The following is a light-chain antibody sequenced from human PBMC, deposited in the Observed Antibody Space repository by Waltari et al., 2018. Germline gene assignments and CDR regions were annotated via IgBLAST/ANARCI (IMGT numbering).Light chain of an antibody. Sequence: LGQTVRITCQGDSLRSYYASWYQQKPGQAPVLVIYGKNNRPSGIPDRFSGSSSGNTASLTITGAQAEDEADYYCNSRDSSGNNVVFGGGTKLTVL. CDR3: NSRDSSGNNVV. CDR2: GKN. CDR1: SLRSYY. J-gene: IGLJ2*01. V-gene: IGLV3-19*01.